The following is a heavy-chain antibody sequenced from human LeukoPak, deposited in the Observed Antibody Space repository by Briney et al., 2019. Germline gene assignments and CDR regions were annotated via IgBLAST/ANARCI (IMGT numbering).Heavy chain of an antibody. D-gene: IGHD3-22*01. V-gene: IGHV1-46*01. CDR3: ARDGYSSGYSRDAFDI. CDR1: GYTFTSYY. Sequence: ASVKVSCKVSGYTFTSYYMHWVRQAPGQGLEWMGIINPSGGSTSYAQKFQGRVTMTRDTSTSTVYMELSSLRSEDTAVYYCARDGYSSGYSRDAFDIWGQGTMVTVSS. CDR2: INPSGGST. J-gene: IGHJ3*02.